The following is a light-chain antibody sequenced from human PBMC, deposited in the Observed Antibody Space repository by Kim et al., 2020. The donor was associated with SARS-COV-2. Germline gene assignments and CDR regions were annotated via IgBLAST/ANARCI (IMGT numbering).Light chain of an antibody. CDR2: WSS. Sequence: AGSPGERATFNCKSSQSVSNKLVWYQQKPGQPPKLLIRWSSDRESGVPDRFSGSGSGTDFTLSISSLQAEDVAVYHCQQYHDLPYTFGQGTKLEI. V-gene: IGKV4-1*01. J-gene: IGKJ2*01. CDR3: QQYHDLPYT. CDR1: QSVSNK.